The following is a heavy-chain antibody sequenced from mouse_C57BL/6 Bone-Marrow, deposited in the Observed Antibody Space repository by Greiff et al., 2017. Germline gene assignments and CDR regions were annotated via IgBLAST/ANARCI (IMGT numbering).Heavy chain of an antibody. CDR1: GFSLTSYG. CDR2: IWSDGST. V-gene: IGHV2-6*03. CDR3: ARGRSPGYFDV. J-gene: IGHJ1*03. D-gene: IGHD1-1*01. Sequence: QVQLKESGPGLVAPSQSLSITCTVSGFSLTSYGVHWVRQTPGKGLEWLVWIWSDGSTTYNSAPKSRLSISKDNSNSQVFLKMTSLQPDDIAMYYCARGRSPGYFDVWGTGTTVTVSS.